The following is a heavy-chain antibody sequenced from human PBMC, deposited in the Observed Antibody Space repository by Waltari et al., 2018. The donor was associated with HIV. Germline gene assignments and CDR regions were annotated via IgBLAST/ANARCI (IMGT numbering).Heavy chain of an antibody. V-gene: IGHV3-30*18. J-gene: IGHJ4*02. Sequence: QVQLVESGGGVVQPGRSLRLSCAASGFTFSSYGMHWVRQAQGKGLEWVAVISYDGSNKYYADSVKGRFTISRDNSKNTLYLQMNSLRAEDTAVYYCAKEPTYYYDSSGWFDYWGQGTLVTVSS. CDR2: ISYDGSNK. CDR3: AKEPTYYYDSSGWFDY. D-gene: IGHD3-22*01. CDR1: GFTFSSYG.